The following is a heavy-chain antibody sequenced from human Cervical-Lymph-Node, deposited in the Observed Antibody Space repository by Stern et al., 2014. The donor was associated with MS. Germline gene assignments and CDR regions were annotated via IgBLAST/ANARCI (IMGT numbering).Heavy chain of an antibody. CDR3: ARARSQYPHSVVVAAIGNWFDP. CDR1: GFTFSSYW. Sequence: EVQLVESGGGLVQPGGSLRLSCAASGFTFSSYWMHWVRQAPGKGLVWVSRINSDGSSTSYADSVKGRFHISRDNAKNTLYLQMNSLRAEDTAVYYCARARSQYPHSVVVAAIGNWFDPWGQGTLVTVSS. V-gene: IGHV3-74*02. CDR2: INSDGSST. J-gene: IGHJ5*02. D-gene: IGHD2-15*01.